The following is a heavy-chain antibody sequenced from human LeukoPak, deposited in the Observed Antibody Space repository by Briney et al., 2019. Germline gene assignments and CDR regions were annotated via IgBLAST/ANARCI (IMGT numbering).Heavy chain of an antibody. CDR3: ARQTGSGLFILP. J-gene: IGHJ4*02. V-gene: IGHV4-39*01. CDR1: GVSISSSYSY. Sequence: SETLSLTCTVSGVSISSSYSYWGWIRQPPGMGLVWIGSIYYTGNTYYNASLKSQVSISIDTSKNQFSLKLTSVTAADTAVYYCARQTGSGLFILPGGQGTLVTVSS. CDR2: IYYTGNT. D-gene: IGHD3/OR15-3a*01.